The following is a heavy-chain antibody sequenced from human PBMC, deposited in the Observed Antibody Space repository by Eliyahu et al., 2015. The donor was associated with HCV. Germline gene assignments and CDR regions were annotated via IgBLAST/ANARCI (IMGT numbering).Heavy chain of an antibody. V-gene: IGHV3-33*01. D-gene: IGHD2-8*01. CDR3: ARETSYCTNGVCNPRPFGY. Sequence: QVQLVESGGGVVQPGTSLRLSCAASGFXFXSXXXHWVRQAPGKGLEWVAVIWYDGNDKYYADSVKGRFTISRDNSKNTLYLQMNSLRDEDTAAYYCARETSYCTNGVCNPRPFGYWGQGTLVTVSS. J-gene: IGHJ4*02. CDR2: IWYDGNDK. CDR1: GFXFXSXX.